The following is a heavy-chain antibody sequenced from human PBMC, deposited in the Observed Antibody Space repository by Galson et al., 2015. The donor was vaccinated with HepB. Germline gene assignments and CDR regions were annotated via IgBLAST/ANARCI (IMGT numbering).Heavy chain of an antibody. Sequence: CAISGDSVSSNSAAWNWIRQSPSRGLEWLGRTYYRSKWYNDYAVSVKSRITINPDTSKNQFSLKLSSVTAADTAVYYCAREWYSSSWYDRGAFDIWGQGTMVTVSS. V-gene: IGHV6-1*01. D-gene: IGHD6-13*01. J-gene: IGHJ3*02. CDR1: GDSVSSNSAA. CDR3: AREWYSSSWYDRGAFDI. CDR2: TYYRSKWYN.